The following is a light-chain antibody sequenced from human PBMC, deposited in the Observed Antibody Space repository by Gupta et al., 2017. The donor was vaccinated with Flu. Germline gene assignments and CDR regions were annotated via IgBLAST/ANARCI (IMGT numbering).Light chain of an antibody. CDR1: QGITIC. CDR2: DTS. Sequence: DIQLTQSPSFMSASVGDRVTIACRASQGITICLAWYQQKPGKAPKLLIYDTSTLESGVPSRFSGSCAGTEFTLTISSLQPEDFATYYCQQVHTYPLTFGGGTKVDIK. J-gene: IGKJ4*01. CDR3: QQVHTYPLT. V-gene: IGKV1-9*01.